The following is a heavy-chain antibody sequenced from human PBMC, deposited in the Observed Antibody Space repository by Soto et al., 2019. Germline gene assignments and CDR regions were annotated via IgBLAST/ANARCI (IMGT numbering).Heavy chain of an antibody. Sequence: EVQLVESGGGLVKPGGSLRLSCAASGFTFSSYSMNWVRQAPGKGLEWVSSISSSSSYIYYADSVKGRFTISRDNAKNSLYRQMNSLGAEDTAVYYCAREGRRRRRGYDFDYWGQGTLVTVSS. V-gene: IGHV3-21*01. D-gene: IGHD5-12*01. CDR3: AREGRRRRRGYDFDY. J-gene: IGHJ4*02. CDR2: ISSSSSYI. CDR1: GFTFSSYS.